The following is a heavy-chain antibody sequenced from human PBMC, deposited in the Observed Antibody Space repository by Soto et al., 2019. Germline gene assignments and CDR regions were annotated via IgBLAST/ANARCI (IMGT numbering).Heavy chain of an antibody. D-gene: IGHD6-6*01. CDR3: ARTGGGHKQLVTGWFDP. J-gene: IGHJ5*02. V-gene: IGHV3-30-3*01. Sequence: GGSLRLSCAASGFTFSSYAMHWVRQAPGKGLEWVAVISYDGSNKYYADCVKGRFTISRDNSKNTLYLQMNSLRAEDTAVYYCARTGGGHKQLVTGWFDPWGQGTLVTVSS. CDR2: ISYDGSNK. CDR1: GFTFSSYA.